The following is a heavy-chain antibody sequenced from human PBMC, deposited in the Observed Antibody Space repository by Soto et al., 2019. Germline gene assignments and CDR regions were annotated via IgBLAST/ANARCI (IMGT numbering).Heavy chain of an antibody. D-gene: IGHD4-17*01. J-gene: IGHJ4*02. V-gene: IGHV1-3*01. CDR1: GYTFTSYA. Sequence: ASVKVSCKASGYTFTSYAMHWVRQAPGQRLEWMGWINAGSGNTKYSQKFQGRVTMTRNTSISTAYMELSSLRSEDTAVYYCARTLYGDNVDYWGQGTLVTVSS. CDR2: INAGSGNT. CDR3: ARTLYGDNVDY.